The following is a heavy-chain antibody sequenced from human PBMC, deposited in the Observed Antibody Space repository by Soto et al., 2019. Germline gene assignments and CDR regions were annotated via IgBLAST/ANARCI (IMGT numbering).Heavy chain of an antibody. D-gene: IGHD6-13*01. V-gene: IGHV3-30-3*01. CDR3: ARYRYIAAAAPDYYYYYGMDV. Sequence: PGGSLRLSCAASGFTFSSYAMHWVRQAPGKGLEWVAVISYDGSNKYYADSVKGRFTISRDNSKNTLYLQMNSLRAEDTAVYYCARYRYIAAAAPDYYYYYGMDVWGQGTTVTVSS. CDR2: ISYDGSNK. CDR1: GFTFSSYA. J-gene: IGHJ6*02.